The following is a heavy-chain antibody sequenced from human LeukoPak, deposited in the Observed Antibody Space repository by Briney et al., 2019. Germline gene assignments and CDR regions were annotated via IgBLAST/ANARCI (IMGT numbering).Heavy chain of an antibody. Sequence: ASVKVSCKPSGGTFSSYAISWVRQAPGQGLEWMGGIIPIFGTANYAQKFQGRVTITADESTSTAYMELSSLRSEDTAVYYCARTSARYYDSSGYYDYWGQGTLVTVSS. CDR3: ARTSARYYDSSGYYDY. CDR1: GGTFSSYA. D-gene: IGHD3-22*01. V-gene: IGHV1-69*13. J-gene: IGHJ4*02. CDR2: IIPIFGTA.